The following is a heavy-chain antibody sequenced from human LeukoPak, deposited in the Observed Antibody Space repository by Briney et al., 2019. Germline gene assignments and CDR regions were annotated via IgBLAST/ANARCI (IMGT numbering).Heavy chain of an antibody. J-gene: IGHJ6*03. D-gene: IGHD2-2*02. CDR3: ARVGYCSSTSCYNYYYYYMDV. CDR1: GYTFTSYD. CDR2: MNPNSGKT. V-gene: IGHV1-8*01. Sequence: GASVKVSCKASGYTFTSYDINWVRQATGQGLEWMGWMNPNSGKTGYAQKFQGRVTMTRNTSISTAYMELSSLRSEDTAVYYCARVGYCSSTSCYNYYYYYMDVWGEGTTVTVSS.